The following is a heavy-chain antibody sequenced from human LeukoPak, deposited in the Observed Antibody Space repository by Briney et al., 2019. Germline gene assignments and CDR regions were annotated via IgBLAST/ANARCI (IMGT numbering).Heavy chain of an antibody. CDR2: IYHSGST. J-gene: IGHJ5*02. V-gene: IGHV4-61*08. CDR1: GGSISSGGYS. D-gene: IGHD6-13*01. Sequence: SETLSLTCAVSGGSISSGGYSWSWIRQPPGKGLEWIGYIYHSGSTNYNPSLKSRVTISVDTSKNQFSLKLSSVTAADTAVYYCARVSLYYSSSWFNWFDPWGQGTLVTVSS. CDR3: ARVSLYYSSSWFNWFDP.